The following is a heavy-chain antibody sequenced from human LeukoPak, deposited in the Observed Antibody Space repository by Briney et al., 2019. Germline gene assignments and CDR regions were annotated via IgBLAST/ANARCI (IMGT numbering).Heavy chain of an antibody. CDR3: VRDRHYIGNREVRFPY. V-gene: IGHV3-48*01. CDR1: GFTFSSHS. CDR2: ISSSSRPI. D-gene: IGHD3-10*01. Sequence: GGSLRLSCADSGFTFSSHSMNWVRQAPGKGLEWVSYISSSSRPIYYADSVKGRFTISRDNAKNSLYLQMNSLRAEDTAVYYCVRDRHYIGNREVRFPYWGQGALVTVSS. J-gene: IGHJ4*02.